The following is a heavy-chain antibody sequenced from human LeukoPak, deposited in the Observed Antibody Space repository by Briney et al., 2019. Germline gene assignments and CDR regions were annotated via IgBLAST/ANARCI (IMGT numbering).Heavy chain of an antibody. CDR3: ARESLYYMDV. CDR2: IYTSGNT. J-gene: IGHJ6*03. V-gene: IGHV4-61*02. Sequence: SETLSLTCTVSGGSISSGSYYWSWIRQPAGKGLEWIGRIYTSGNTNYNPSVKSRVTISIATSKNQFSLKLSSVTAADTAVYYCARESLYYMDVWGKGTTVTVSS. CDR1: GGSISSGSYY.